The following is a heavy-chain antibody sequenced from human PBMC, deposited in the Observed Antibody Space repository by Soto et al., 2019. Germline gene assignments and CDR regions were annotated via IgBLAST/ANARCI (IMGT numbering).Heavy chain of an antibody. CDR3: ARDGREASGMDV. J-gene: IGHJ6*02. CDR1: GGSISSHY. V-gene: IGHV4-59*11. CDR2: IYYRGST. Sequence: SATLSLTCTVSGGSISSHYWSWVRQAPGKGLEWIGHIYYRGSTNYNPSLRSRSTISVDASKSQFSLKLNSVTTADTAVYYCARDGREASGMDVWGQGTKVS. D-gene: IGHD1-26*01.